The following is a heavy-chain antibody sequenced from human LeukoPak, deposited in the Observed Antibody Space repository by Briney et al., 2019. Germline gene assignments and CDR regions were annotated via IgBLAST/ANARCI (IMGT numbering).Heavy chain of an antibody. CDR2: IQYDGSKT. Sequence: GGSLRLSCVASGFTFGSFAMHWVRQAPGRGLEWIAFIQYDGSKTYYADSVKGRFTIARDNSENSLYLQMNSLRAEDTAVYYCARNSGWSNFDYWGQGTLVTVSS. CDR1: GFTFGSFA. V-gene: IGHV3-30*02. J-gene: IGHJ4*02. D-gene: IGHD6-19*01. CDR3: ARNSGWSNFDY.